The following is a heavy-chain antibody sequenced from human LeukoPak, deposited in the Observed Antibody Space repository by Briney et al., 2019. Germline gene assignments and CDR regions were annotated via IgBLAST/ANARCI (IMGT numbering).Heavy chain of an antibody. CDR3: ARGKMGSCSGGSCFADYIWFDP. J-gene: IGHJ5*02. Sequence: SETLSLTCTVSGGSISSYYWSWSRQPPGKGLEWIGEINHSGSTNYNPSLKSRVTISVDTSKNQFSLKLSSVTAADTAVYYCARGKMGSCSGGSCFADYIWFDPWGQGTLVTVSS. CDR1: GGSISSYY. CDR2: INHSGST. D-gene: IGHD2-15*01. V-gene: IGHV4-34*01.